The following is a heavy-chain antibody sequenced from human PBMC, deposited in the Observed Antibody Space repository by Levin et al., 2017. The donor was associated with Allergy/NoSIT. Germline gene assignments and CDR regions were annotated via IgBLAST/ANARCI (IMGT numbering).Heavy chain of an antibody. CDR1: GFTFNTYG. CDR3: ARDRFGEMVPDY. D-gene: IGHD3-10*01. Sequence: GGSLRLSCAASGFTFNTYGMHWVRQAPGKGLEWVAVIWYDGSMKYYADSVKGRFTISRDNSKNTVHLQMNSLRSEDTGVYYCARDRFGEMVPDYWGQGTLVTVSS. V-gene: IGHV3-33*01. CDR2: IWYDGSMK. J-gene: IGHJ4*02.